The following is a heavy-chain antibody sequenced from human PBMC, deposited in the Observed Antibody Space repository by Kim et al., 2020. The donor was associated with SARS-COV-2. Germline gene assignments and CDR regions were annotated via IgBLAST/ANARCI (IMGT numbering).Heavy chain of an antibody. Sequence: SRVTISVDTSKNQFSLKLSSVTAADTAVYYCARHGLLWFGELLSNRYFDLWGRGTLVTVSS. J-gene: IGHJ2*01. D-gene: IGHD3-10*01. CDR3: ARHGLLWFGELLSNRYFDL. V-gene: IGHV4-39*01.